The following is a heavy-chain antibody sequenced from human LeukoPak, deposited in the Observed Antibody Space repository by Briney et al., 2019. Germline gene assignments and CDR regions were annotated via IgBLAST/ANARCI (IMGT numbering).Heavy chain of an antibody. J-gene: IGHJ1*01. D-gene: IGHD1-1*01. CDR2: IYYSGST. CDR3: ASGRHSGHFRH. CDR1: GGSIGSSSYY. V-gene: IGHV4-39*01. Sequence: SETLSLTCTVSGGSIGSSSYYWGWIRQPPGKGLEWIGSIYYSGSTYYNPSLKSRVTISDDKSKNQFSLKLTSVTAADTAVYYCASGRHSGHFRHWGQGTLVTVSS.